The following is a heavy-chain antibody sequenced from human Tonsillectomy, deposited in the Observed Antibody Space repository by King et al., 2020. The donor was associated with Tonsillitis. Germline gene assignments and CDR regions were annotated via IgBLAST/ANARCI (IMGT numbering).Heavy chain of an antibody. Sequence: VQLVESGPEVKKPGSSVKVSCKASGGTFSSFAISWVRQAPGQGLEWMGGNIPIFDSASYAQRFQGRVTITADESTSTAYMELNSLTSEDTAIYYCARDSPDVVRGATRGYFDYWGQGTLVTVSS. V-gene: IGHV1-69*01. J-gene: IGHJ4*02. CDR3: ARDSPDVVRGATRGYFDY. CDR2: NIPIFDSA. CDR1: GGTFSSFA. D-gene: IGHD3-10*01.